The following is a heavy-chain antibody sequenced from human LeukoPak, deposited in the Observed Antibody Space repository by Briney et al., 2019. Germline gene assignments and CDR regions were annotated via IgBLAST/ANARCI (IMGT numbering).Heavy chain of an antibody. V-gene: IGHV1-2*02. CDR3: ARANALYCSSTSCLFDY. J-gene: IGHJ4*02. Sequence: AASVKVSCKASGYTFTGYYMHWVRQAPGQGVEWMAWINPNSGGTYYAQNFHDRITMTRDTSISTAYMELSRLRSDDTAIYYCARANALYCSSTSCLFDYWGQGTLVTVSS. CDR1: GYTFTGYY. D-gene: IGHD2-2*01. CDR2: INPNSGGT.